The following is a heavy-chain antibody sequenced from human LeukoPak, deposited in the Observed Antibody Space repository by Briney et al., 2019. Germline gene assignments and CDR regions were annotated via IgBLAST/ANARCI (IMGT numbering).Heavy chain of an antibody. CDR2: IYTGGRT. CDR1: GFTVSSNY. CDR3: ARGWVVWFGELFDAFDL. J-gene: IGHJ3*01. Sequence: GGSLRLSCVASGFTVSSNYMSWVRQAPGKGLEWVSVIYTGGRTYHADSVKGRFTISRDNSKDTLYLQMNSLRAEDTAVYYCARGWVVWFGELFDAFDLWGQGTMVTVSS. D-gene: IGHD3-10*01. V-gene: IGHV3-66*01.